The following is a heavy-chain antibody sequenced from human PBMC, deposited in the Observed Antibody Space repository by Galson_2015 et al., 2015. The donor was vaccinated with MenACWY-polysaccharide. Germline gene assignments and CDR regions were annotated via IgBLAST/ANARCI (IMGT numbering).Heavy chain of an antibody. CDR3: AKANSGGICTSGWACWFDP. CDR1: GFTFTNYD. CDR2: IGGSGTT. D-gene: IGHD2-15*01. J-gene: IGHJ5*02. Sequence: SLRFSCAASGFTFTNYDMNWVRQAPGKGLEWVSSIGGSGTTYSADSVTGRFTISRDNSKNMVYLQMNSLRAEDTAIYYCAKANSGGICTSGWACWFDPWGQGSLVIVSS. V-gene: IGHV3-23*01.